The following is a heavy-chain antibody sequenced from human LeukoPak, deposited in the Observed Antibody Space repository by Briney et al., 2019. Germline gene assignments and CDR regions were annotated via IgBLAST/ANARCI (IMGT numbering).Heavy chain of an antibody. J-gene: IGHJ4*02. CDR1: GFTFDEYT. CDR3: AKTGSSWSTFDY. D-gene: IGHD6-13*01. CDR2: VSWDGGKT. V-gene: IGHV3-43*01. Sequence: GGSLRLSCAASGFTFDEYTMHWVRQAPGKGLEWVSLVSWDGGKTYYADSVKGRFTISRDNSNNTLYLQMNSLRAEDTAVYYCAKTGSSWSTFDYWGQGTLVTVSS.